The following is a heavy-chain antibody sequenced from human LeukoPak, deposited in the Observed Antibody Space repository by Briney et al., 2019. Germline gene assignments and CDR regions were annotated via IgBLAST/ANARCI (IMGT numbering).Heavy chain of an antibody. D-gene: IGHD3-3*01. V-gene: IGHV1-18*01. CDR3: ARMGYYDFWSGYYSLDS. CDR2: ISGYNGDR. Sequence: GASVKVSCKASGYTLTIYGITWVRQAPGQGLEWVGWISGYNGDRKYVQKLQDRVTMTTDTSTSTAYMELRSLRSDDTAIYYCARMGYYDFWSGYYSLDSWGQGTLVTVSS. CDR1: GYTLTIYG. J-gene: IGHJ4*02.